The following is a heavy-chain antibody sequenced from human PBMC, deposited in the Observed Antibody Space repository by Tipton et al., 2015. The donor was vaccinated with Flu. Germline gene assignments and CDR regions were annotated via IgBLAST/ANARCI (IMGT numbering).Heavy chain of an antibody. V-gene: IGHV1-69*11. J-gene: IGHJ6*02. D-gene: IGHD6-19*01. CDR3: AKLTDNSGWYVGGYGMDV. Sequence: QVQLVQSGAEVKKPGSSVKVSCKASGGTLSSIPISWVRQAPGVGLEWMGGGIPMPATAHYAEKFQDRFTITADESTSTVYMELSSLRSDDTAIYYCAKLTDNSGWYVGGYGMDVWGQGTTVIVSS. CDR1: GGTLSSIP. CDR2: GIPMPATA.